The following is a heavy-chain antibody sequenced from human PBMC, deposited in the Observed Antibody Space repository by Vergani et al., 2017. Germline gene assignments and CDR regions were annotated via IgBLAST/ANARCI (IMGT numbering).Heavy chain of an antibody. CDR1: GYSISSGYY. V-gene: IGHV4-38-2*02. D-gene: IGHD3-3*02. CDR3: ARXFWVSQGVGAFES. Sequence: QVQLQESGPGLVKPSETLCLTCTVSGYSISSGYYWGWIRQPPGKGLEWIATVFHSGSTYYNPSLRRRVTMSVETSKNQFSLKLSTLTAADTAVYYCARXFWVSQGVGAFESWGHGTEVSVSS. J-gene: IGHJ3*02. CDR2: VFHSGST.